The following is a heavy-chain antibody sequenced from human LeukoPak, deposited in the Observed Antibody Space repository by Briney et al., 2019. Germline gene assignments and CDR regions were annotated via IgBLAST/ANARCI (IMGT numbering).Heavy chain of an antibody. J-gene: IGHJ4*02. D-gene: IGHD4/OR15-4a*01. Sequence: PGGSLRLSCAASGFTFSQYAMHWVRQAPGQGLEWLAVISHDGENKYYADSVKGRFTISRDNSKNTLHVQMSSLRTDDTAVYYCASLTPRDYGDHAGYWGQGTLVTVSS. CDR1: GFTFSQYA. V-gene: IGHV3-30*04. CDR3: ASLTPRDYGDHAGY. CDR2: ISHDGENK.